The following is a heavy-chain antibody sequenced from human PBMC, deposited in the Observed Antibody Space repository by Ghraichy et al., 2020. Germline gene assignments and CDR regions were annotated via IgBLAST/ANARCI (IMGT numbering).Heavy chain of an antibody. J-gene: IGHJ6*03. CDR3: ARVKYPSYYYYMDV. D-gene: IGHD2-2*02. V-gene: IGHV4-34*01. Sequence: SQTLSLTCAVYGGSFSGYYWSWIRQPPGKGLEWIGEINHSGSTNYNPSLKSRVTISVDTSKNQFSLKLSSVTAADTAVYYCARVKYPSYYYYMDVWGKGTTVTVSS. CDR2: INHSGST. CDR1: GGSFSGYY.